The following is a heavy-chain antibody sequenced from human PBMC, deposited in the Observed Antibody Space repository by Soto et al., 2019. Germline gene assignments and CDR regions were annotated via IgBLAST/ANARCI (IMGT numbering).Heavy chain of an antibody. CDR3: ARISYRGGFYGGAFDI. D-gene: IGHD1-26*01. J-gene: IGHJ3*02. CDR1: GGSVSSGSYY. V-gene: IGHV4-61*01. CDR2: IYYSGST. Sequence: QVQLQESGPGLVKPSETLSLTCTVSGGSVSSGSYYWSWIRQPPGKGLEWIGYIYYSGSTNYNPPLKSRFSISXXPXKXXFSLKLSSVTGGAAAVYYCARISYRGGFYGGAFDIWGQGKLVPVFS.